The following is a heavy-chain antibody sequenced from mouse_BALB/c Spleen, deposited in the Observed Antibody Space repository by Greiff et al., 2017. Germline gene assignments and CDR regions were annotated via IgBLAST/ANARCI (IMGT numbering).Heavy chain of an antibody. V-gene: IGHV14-3*02. J-gene: IGHJ4*01. Sequence: VQLKQSGAELVKPGASVKLSCTASGFNIKDTYMHWVKQRPEQGLEWIGRIDPANGNTKYDPKFQGKATITADTSSNTAYLQLSSLTSEDTAVYYCARVDYDVDYAMDYWGQGTSVTVSS. CDR1: GFNIKDTY. CDR3: ARVDYDVDYAMDY. CDR2: IDPANGNT. D-gene: IGHD2-4*01.